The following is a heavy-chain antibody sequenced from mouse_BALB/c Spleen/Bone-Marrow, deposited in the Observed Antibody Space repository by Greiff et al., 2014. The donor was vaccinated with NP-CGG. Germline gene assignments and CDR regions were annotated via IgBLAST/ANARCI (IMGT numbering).Heavy chain of an antibody. CDR3: AIGVYDGTSLYWYFDV. CDR2: INPYNDGT. Sequence: EVQLQQSGPELVKPGASVKTSCKASGYTFTSYVIHWVKQKPGQGLEWIGYINPYNDGTKYNEKFKGKATLTSDKSSSTAYMELVSLASGDSAVYSCAIGVYDGTSLYWYFDVWGAGTTVTVSS. D-gene: IGHD1-1*01. J-gene: IGHJ1*01. CDR1: GYTFTSYV. V-gene: IGHV1-14*01.